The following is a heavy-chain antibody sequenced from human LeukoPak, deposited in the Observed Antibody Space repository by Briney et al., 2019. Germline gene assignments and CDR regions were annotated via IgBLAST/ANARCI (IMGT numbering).Heavy chain of an antibody. J-gene: IGHJ5*02. CDR1: GFTFSSYA. V-gene: IGHV3-30-3*01. CDR2: ISYDGSNK. CDR3: ARRGYSYGSDNWFDP. D-gene: IGHD5-18*01. Sequence: GGSLRLSCEASGFTFSSYAMHWVRQAPGKGLEWVAVISYDGSNKYYADSVKGRFTISRDNSKNTLYLQMNSLRAEDTAVYYCARRGYSYGSDNWFDPWGQGTLVTVSS.